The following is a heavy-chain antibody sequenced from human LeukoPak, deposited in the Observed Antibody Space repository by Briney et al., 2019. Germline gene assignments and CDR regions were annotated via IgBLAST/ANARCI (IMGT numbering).Heavy chain of an antibody. V-gene: IGHV1-2*02. CDR2: INPNSGGT. Sequence: ASVKVSCKASGYTFTGYFMNWVRQAPGQGLEWMGWINPNSGGTNYAQKFQGRVTMTRDTSISTAYMELSRLRSDDTAVYYCARGEYSGSYSHFDYWGQGTLVTVSS. CDR3: ARGEYSGSYSHFDY. CDR1: GYTFTGYF. J-gene: IGHJ4*02. D-gene: IGHD1-26*01.